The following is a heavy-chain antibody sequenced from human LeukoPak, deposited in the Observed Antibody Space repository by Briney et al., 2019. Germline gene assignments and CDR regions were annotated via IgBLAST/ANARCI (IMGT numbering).Heavy chain of an antibody. D-gene: IGHD1-26*01. CDR1: GGSISGSTYY. Sequence: PSETLSLTCTVSGGSISGSTYYWGWIRQPPGKGLEWIGSIYYTGTTYYNPSLKSRVTISVDTSKNHFSLKLSSVTGADTAVYYCARGLGWELLWYFDLWGRGTLVTVSS. CDR2: IYYTGTT. V-gene: IGHV4-39*02. CDR3: ARGLGWELLWYFDL. J-gene: IGHJ2*01.